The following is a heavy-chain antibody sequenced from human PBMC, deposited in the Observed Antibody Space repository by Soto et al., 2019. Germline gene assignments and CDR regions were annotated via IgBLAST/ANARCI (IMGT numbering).Heavy chain of an antibody. J-gene: IGHJ4*02. Sequence: EVQLLESGGGLVQPGESLRLSCAASGFPFSSYSVSWVRHAPDKGLDGVSAIGFRGETTYYADSVKGRFTISRDNSKNALYLQVNSLKTEDTAVYHCARKFSSASFYFDYCGQGTRVTVSS. D-gene: IGHD6-6*01. CDR2: IGFRGETT. V-gene: IGHV3-23*01. CDR3: ARKFSSASFYFDY. CDR1: GFPFSSYS.